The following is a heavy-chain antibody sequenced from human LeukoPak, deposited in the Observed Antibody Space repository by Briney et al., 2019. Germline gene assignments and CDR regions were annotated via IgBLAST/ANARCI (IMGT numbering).Heavy chain of an antibody. J-gene: IGHJ4*02. D-gene: IGHD3-3*01. CDR2: IKQDGSVQ. CDR3: ARPYYDFWSGYYQSYYFDY. CDR1: GFTFSKYW. V-gene: IGHV3-7*01. Sequence: GGSLRLSCAVSGFTFSKYWMNWVRQAPGKGLEWVANIKQDGSVQNYVDSVEGRFTISRDNAGNSLYLQMNSLRAEDTAVYYCARPYYDFWSGYYQSYYFDYWGQGTLVTVSS.